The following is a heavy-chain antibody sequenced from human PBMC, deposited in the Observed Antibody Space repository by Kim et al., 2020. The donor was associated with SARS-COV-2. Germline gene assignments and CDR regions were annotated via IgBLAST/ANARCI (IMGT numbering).Heavy chain of an antibody. J-gene: IGHJ4*02. D-gene: IGHD6-13*01. V-gene: IGHV3-23*01. Sequence: YAESVKGRFTTSKDTAKKTVYLNMDGLRAEGTAVYFCARERGCGSSWFVNWGQGTLVTVSS. CDR3: ARERGCGSSWFVN.